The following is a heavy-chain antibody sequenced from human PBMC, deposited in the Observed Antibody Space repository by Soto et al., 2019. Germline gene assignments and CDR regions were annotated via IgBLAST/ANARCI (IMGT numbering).Heavy chain of an antibody. CDR1: GYSFTSYW. V-gene: IGHV5-51*01. CDR2: IYPGDSDT. D-gene: IGHD5-18*01. J-gene: IGHJ4*02. CDR3: ARYGYSYGYAVDY. Sequence: VESLKIACKGSGYSFTSYWIGWVRQMPGKGLEWMGIIYPGDSDTRYSPSFQGQVTISADKSISTAYLQWSSLKASDTAMYYCARYGYSYGYAVDYWGQGTLVTVPQ.